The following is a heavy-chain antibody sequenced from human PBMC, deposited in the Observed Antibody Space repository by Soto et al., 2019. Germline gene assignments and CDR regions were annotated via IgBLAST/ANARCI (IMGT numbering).Heavy chain of an antibody. J-gene: IGHJ6*02. CDR3: ARELLWFGELGSNYYYGMDV. CDR1: GGSISSSSYY. Sequence: SETLSLTCTVSGGSISSSSYYWGWIRQPPGKGLEWIGSIYYSGSTYYNPSLKSRVTISVDTSKNQFSLKLSSVTAADTAVYYCARELLWFGELGSNYYYGMDVWGQGTTVTVSS. V-gene: IGHV4-39*01. D-gene: IGHD3-10*01. CDR2: IYYSGST.